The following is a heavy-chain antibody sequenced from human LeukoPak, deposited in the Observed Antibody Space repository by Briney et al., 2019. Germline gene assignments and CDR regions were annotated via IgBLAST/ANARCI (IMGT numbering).Heavy chain of an antibody. CDR1: GYSISSGYY. Sequence: SETLSLTCTVSGYSISSGYYWGWIRQSPGKGLERIGSVFHTVITYYNPSLTSRLSISVDTSKNQFSLKLSSVTAADTAVYYCARHGERGYYYYMDVWGKGTTVTVSS. CDR3: ARHGERGYYYYMDV. J-gene: IGHJ6*03. V-gene: IGHV4-38-2*02. D-gene: IGHD1-26*01. CDR2: VFHTVIT.